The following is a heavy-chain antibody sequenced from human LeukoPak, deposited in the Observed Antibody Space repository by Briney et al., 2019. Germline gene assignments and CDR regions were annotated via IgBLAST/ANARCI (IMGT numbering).Heavy chain of an antibody. CDR2: IYYSGST. Sequence: PSETLSLTCTVSGGSISSSTYYWGWIRQPPGKGLEWIGYIYYSGSTYYNPSLKSRVTISVDTSKNQFSLKLSSVTAADTAVYYCAGHYSSSLGGFDYWGQGTLVTVSS. D-gene: IGHD6-6*01. CDR1: GGSISSSTYY. V-gene: IGHV4-30-4*08. CDR3: AGHYSSSLGGFDY. J-gene: IGHJ4*02.